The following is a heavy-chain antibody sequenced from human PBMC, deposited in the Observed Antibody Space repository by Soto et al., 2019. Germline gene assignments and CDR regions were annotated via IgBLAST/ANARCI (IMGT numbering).Heavy chain of an antibody. Sequence: SETLSLTCTVSGGSISRNYYSLCRLPQAKGQDWIGYICYSGSTNYNPSLKSRVTISVDTSKNQFSLKLSSVTAADTAVYYCVSTPLAPDYYDSSGYYPNHVDYWGQGSLVIV. CDR3: VSTPLAPDYYDSSGYYPNHVDY. J-gene: IGHJ4*02. D-gene: IGHD3-22*01. CDR2: ICYSGST. V-gene: IGHV4-59*08. CDR1: GGSISRNY.